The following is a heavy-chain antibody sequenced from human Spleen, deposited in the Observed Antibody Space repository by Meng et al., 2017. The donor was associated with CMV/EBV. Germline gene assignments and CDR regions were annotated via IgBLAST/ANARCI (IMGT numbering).Heavy chain of an antibody. V-gene: IGHV3-7*01. J-gene: IGHJ6*02. CDR2: INQDGSQR. CDR1: GFHFSTYW. CDR3: AKARNYDYYGMDV. Sequence: GGSLRLSCAASGFHFSTYWMSWVRQAPGKALEWVANINQDGSQRNYVDSVKGRFTISRDNAKNTPHLQMNSLRVEDTAVYYCAKARNYDYYGMDVWGQGTTVTVSS.